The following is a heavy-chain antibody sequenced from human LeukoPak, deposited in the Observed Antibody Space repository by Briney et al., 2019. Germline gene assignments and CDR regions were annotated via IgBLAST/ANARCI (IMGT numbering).Heavy chain of an antibody. J-gene: IGHJ4*02. D-gene: IGHD6-13*01. V-gene: IGHV1-8*01. CDR1: GYTFTSSD. CDR3: ARGRPGLASAGIYDF. CDR2: MNPNTDKT. Sequence: ASVKVSCKASGYTFTSSDINWVRQATGQGLEWMGWMNPNTDKTGYARNFQGRATMTKNISISTAYMEASSLTYEDTAIYYCARGRPGLASAGIYDFWGQGTLITVSS.